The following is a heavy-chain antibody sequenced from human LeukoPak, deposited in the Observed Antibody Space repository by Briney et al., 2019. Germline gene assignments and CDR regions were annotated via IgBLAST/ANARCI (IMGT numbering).Heavy chain of an antibody. CDR2: TSGSGGHT. J-gene: IGHJ3*02. Sequence: GGSLRLSCAASGFTFINYAMNWVRQAPGKGLEWVSVTSGSGGHTYYADSVKGRFTISRDNSKNTLYLQMNSPRAEDTAVYYCAREKMVVTAIPGAFDIWGQGTMVTVSS. CDR1: GFTFINYA. D-gene: IGHD2-21*02. CDR3: AREKMVVTAIPGAFDI. V-gene: IGHV3-23*01.